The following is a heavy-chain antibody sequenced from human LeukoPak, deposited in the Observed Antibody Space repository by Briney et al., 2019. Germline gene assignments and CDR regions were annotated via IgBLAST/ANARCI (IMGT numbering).Heavy chain of an antibody. J-gene: IGHJ4*02. V-gene: IGHV3-21*01. D-gene: IGHD4-17*01. CDR3: AKGMGFLTSVDY. CDR1: GFTFSSYS. CDR2: ITSRSSFI. Sequence: GGSLRLSCAASGFTFSSYSMNWVRQAPGKGLEWVSSITSRSSFIYYGDSVKGRFTMSRDNAKNSLYLQMNSLRVEDTAVYYCAKGMGFLTSVDYWGQGTLVTVSS.